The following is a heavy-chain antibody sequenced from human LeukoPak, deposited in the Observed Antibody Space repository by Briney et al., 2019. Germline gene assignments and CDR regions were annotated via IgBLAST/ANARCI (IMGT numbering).Heavy chain of an antibody. J-gene: IGHJ1*01. CDR1: GFTFNSYW. Sequence: GGSLRLSCAASGFTFNSYWMSWVRQAPGKGLEWVANIKQDRSEKYYVDSVKGRFTISRDNAKNSLFLQMNSLRAEETAVYYCARAQSSSWCDWGLGTLVTVSS. D-gene: IGHD6-13*01. CDR2: IKQDRSEK. CDR3: ARAQSSSWCD. V-gene: IGHV3-7*04.